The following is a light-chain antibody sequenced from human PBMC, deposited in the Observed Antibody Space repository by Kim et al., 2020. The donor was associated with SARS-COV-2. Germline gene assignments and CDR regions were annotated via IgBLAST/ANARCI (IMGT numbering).Light chain of an antibody. CDR2: GAS. CDR3: QQYNNWPPWT. J-gene: IGKJ1*01. V-gene: IGKV3-15*01. CDR1: QSISSN. Sequence: SQGERATLSCRASQSISSNLAWYQQKPGKAPRLLIYGASTRATGIPARFSGSGSGTEFTLTISSLQSEDFAVYYCQQYNNWPPWTFGQGTKVDIK.